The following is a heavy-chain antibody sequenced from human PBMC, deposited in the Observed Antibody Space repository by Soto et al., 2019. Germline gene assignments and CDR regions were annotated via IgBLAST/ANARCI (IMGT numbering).Heavy chain of an antibody. CDR2: LYTDDTT. CDR1: GFIVSSKY. V-gene: IGHV3-53*01. Sequence: EVQLVESGGGLIQPGGSLRLSCAASGFIVSSKYMSWVRQAPGKGLEWVSILYTDDTTYYADSVKGRFTISRDNSKNTLYLQMNSLRAEDTAVYYCARAGAVAAVDYWGQGTLVTVSS. J-gene: IGHJ4*02. D-gene: IGHD6-19*01. CDR3: ARAGAVAAVDY.